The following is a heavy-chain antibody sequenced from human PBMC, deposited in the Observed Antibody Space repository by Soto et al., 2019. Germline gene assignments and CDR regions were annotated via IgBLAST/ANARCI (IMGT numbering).Heavy chain of an antibody. Sequence: SETLSLTCAVYGESLRSHSWNWIRQPPGKGLEWVGEINHSGSTNYSPPLKSRATISVDTSKNQFSLKLTSVIAADTGVYYCAREDSSGWSGESMDVWGQGTTVTVSS. CDR1: GESLRSHS. CDR2: INHSGST. V-gene: IGHV4-34*01. J-gene: IGHJ6*02. D-gene: IGHD6-19*01. CDR3: AREDSSGWSGESMDV.